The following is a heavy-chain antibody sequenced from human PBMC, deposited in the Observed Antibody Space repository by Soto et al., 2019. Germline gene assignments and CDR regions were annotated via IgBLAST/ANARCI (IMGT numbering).Heavy chain of an antibody. J-gene: IGHJ3*01. D-gene: IGHD2-21*02. CDR1: GFSLSTNGVG. V-gene: IGHV2-5*02. CDR2: IYWDDDQ. Sequence: QITLKESGPTLVKPTQTLTLTCTFSGFSLSTNGVGVSWIRQSPGKALEWLALIYWDDDQRYSPSLNSRLTITKDTSKNQVVLTMTNMDPVDTATYYCAHSGRAYCVNDCHPDALDFWGQGTIVTVSS. CDR3: AHSGRAYCVNDCHPDALDF.